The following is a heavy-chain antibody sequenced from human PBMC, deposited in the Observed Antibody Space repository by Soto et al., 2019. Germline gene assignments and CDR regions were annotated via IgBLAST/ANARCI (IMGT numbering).Heavy chain of an antibody. CDR1: GFRFGNDW. Sequence: PGGSLRLSCAASGFRFGNDWMGWVRQVPGKGLEWVANIKEDGSERRYVDSVKGRFTISRDNAENSLYLQMNSLRADDTAVYYCMRVRSYGDFDYWGRGTLVTVSS. CDR2: IKEDGSER. D-gene: IGHD1-26*01. J-gene: IGHJ4*02. V-gene: IGHV3-7*01. CDR3: MRVRSYGDFDY.